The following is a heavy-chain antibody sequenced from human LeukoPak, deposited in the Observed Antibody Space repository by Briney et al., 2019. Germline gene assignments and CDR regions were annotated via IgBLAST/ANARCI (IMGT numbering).Heavy chain of an antibody. V-gene: IGHV3-11*04. CDR3: ARVRTIYSYGYGGNYYYYMDV. CDR2: ISSSGSTI. J-gene: IGHJ6*03. D-gene: IGHD5-18*01. Sequence: GGSLRLSCAASGFTFSDYYMSWIRQAPGKGLEWVSYISSSGSTIYYADSVKGRFTISRDNAKNSLYLQMNSLRAEDTAVYYCARVRTIYSYGYGGNYYYYMDVWGKGTTVTVSS. CDR1: GFTFSDYY.